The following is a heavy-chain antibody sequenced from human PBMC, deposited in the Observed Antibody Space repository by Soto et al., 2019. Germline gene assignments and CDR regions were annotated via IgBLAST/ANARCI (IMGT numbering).Heavy chain of an antibody. Sequence: SVNVSFKASGGTFSSYAISWVRQAPGQGLEWMGGIIPIFGTANYAQKFQGRVTITADESTSTAYMELSSLRSEDTAVYYCARDGGSSGWFDYWGQGTLVTVSS. CDR1: GGTFSSYA. D-gene: IGHD6-19*01. V-gene: IGHV1-69*13. CDR3: ARDGGSSGWFDY. J-gene: IGHJ4*02. CDR2: IIPIFGTA.